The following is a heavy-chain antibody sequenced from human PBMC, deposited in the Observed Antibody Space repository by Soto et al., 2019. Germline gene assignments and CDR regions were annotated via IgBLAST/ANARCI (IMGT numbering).Heavy chain of an antibody. Sequence: PGGSLRLSCAVSGFTFSNYAMSWVRQAPGKGLEWVSSISDSGGSTYYADSVKGRFTISRDNSINTLYLQMNSLRAEDTAVYYCAIGLEYSSSWKDAFDIWGQGTMVTVSS. CDR2: ISDSGGST. CDR3: AIGLEYSSSWKDAFDI. CDR1: GFTFSNYA. D-gene: IGHD6-13*01. J-gene: IGHJ3*02. V-gene: IGHV3-23*01.